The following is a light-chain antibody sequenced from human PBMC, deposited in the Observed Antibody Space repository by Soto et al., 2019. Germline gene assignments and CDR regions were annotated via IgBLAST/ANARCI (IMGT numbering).Light chain of an antibody. CDR2: DAS. V-gene: IGKV3-11*01. CDR1: QSVRTS. J-gene: IGKJ5*01. CDR3: QQRNVWPPIT. Sequence: EIVMTQSPATLSMSPGERATLSCRASQSVRTSLAWYQHKPGQAPRLVIYDASLRANGVPARFGGSGSGTDFTLTINSLEPEDFAVYYCQQRNVWPPITFSQGTRLEIK.